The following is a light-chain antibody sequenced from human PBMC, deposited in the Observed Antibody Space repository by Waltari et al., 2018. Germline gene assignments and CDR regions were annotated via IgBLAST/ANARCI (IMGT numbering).Light chain of an antibody. CDR1: QSVSYF. J-gene: IGKJ4*01. V-gene: IGKV3-11*01. CDR3: QQRSNWPPLT. CDR2: DAS. Sequence: EIVLTQSPATLSLSPGERATLSCRASQSVSYFLAWYQHKPGQAPRLLIYDASNRATGIPARFSGSGSGTDFTLTISSLEPEDFAVYYCQQRSNWPPLTFGGGTKVEIK.